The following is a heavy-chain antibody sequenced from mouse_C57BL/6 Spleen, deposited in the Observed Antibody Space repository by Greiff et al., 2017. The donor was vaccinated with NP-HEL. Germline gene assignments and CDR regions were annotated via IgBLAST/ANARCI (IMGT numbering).Heavy chain of an antibody. CDR1: GYTFTDYY. V-gene: IGHV1-19*01. CDR3: ARNYEGYAMDY. CDR2: INPYNGGT. Sequence: VQLQQSGPVLVKPGASVKMSCKASGYTFTDYYMNWVKQSHGKSLEWIGVINPYNGGTSYNQKFKGKATLTVDKSSSTAYMELNSLTSEDSAVYYCARNYEGYAMDYWGQGTSVTVSS. D-gene: IGHD1-1*01. J-gene: IGHJ4*01.